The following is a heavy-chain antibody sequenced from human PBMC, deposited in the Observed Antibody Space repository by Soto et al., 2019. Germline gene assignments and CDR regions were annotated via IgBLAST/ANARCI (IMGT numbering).Heavy chain of an antibody. J-gene: IGHJ1*01. Sequence: EVQLVESGGGLVQPGGSLRLSCAASGFPFSTYWMSWVRQAPGRGLEWVANIKQDGNEQYYVDSVKGRFTISRDNGKNSLYLQMNGLRAEDTAVYYCAKDWRYCSAASCPLAEYFQHWGQGTLVTVSS. CDR2: IKQDGNEQ. V-gene: IGHV3-7*03. CDR3: AKDWRYCSAASCPLAEYFQH. CDR1: GFPFSTYW. D-gene: IGHD2-15*01.